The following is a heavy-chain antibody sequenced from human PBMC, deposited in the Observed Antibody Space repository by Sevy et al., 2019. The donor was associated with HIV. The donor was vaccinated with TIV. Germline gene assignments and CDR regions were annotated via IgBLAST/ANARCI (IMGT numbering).Heavy chain of an antibody. Sequence: SETLSLTCAVYGESVSSSYWTWIRQPPGGGLDWVGEVDHSGATSYNPSLKGRATVSLHTSKRHFSLKLNSVTAADTAVYFCARGRSPKRLPLLYSGYDHMTAHFFDYWGQGALVTVSS. CDR3: ARGRSPKRLPLLYSGYDHMTAHFFDY. V-gene: IGHV4-34*01. CDR2: VDHSGAT. CDR1: GESVSSSY. J-gene: IGHJ4*02. D-gene: IGHD5-12*01.